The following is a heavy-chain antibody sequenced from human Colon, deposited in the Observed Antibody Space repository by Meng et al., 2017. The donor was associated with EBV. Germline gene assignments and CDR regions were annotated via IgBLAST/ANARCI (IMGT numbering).Heavy chain of an antibody. Sequence: QVQLQPWGAGPLKPSETLSLTCGVSGGSLSGYYWSWIRHFPGRTLEFIGDINHSGSANYNPSLRSRVTISVDTSKNQIFLNLHSVTAADTAVYHCARTFGYCSNNNCPRTLGYWGQGTLVTVSS. CDR3: ARTFGYCSNNNCPRTLGY. V-gene: IGHV4-34*02. J-gene: IGHJ4*02. D-gene: IGHD2-2*03. CDR1: GGSLSGYY. CDR2: INHSGSA.